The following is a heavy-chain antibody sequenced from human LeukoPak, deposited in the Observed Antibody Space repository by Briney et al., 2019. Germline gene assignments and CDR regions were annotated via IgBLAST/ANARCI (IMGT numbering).Heavy chain of an antibody. V-gene: IGHV1-69*13. CDR1: GGTFSSYA. CDR3: ASMVAAAGEYYYYYGMDV. D-gene: IGHD6-13*01. J-gene: IGHJ6*02. CDR2: IIPIFGTA. Sequence: ASVKVSCKASGGTFSSYAISWVRQAPGQGLEWMGGIIPIFGTANYAQKFQGRVTITADESTSTAYMELSSLRSEDTAVYYCASMVAAAGEYYYYYGMDVWGQGTTVTVSS.